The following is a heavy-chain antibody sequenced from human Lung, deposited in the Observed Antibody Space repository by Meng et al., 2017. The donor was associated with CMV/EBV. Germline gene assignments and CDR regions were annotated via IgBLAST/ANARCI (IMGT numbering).Heavy chain of an antibody. CDR1: GGSSSSSSYY. V-gene: IGHV4-39*07. J-gene: IGHJ4*02. Sequence: QLQLQGSGPGHVQPSETLSLTCSVSGGSSSSSSYYWGWIRQSPGKGLEWIGSIYFSGNTYYNPSLKSRVTMSVGTAQNKFSLTLRSVTAADTAVYYCVTETGYNYDNWGQGALVTVSS. D-gene: IGHD5-24*01. CDR2: IYFSGNT. CDR3: VTETGYNYDN.